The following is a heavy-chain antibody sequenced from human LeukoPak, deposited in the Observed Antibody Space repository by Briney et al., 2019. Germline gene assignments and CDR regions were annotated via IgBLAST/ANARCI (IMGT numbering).Heavy chain of an antibody. V-gene: IGHV1-2*02. CDR1: GYTFTGYY. CDR3: ARDARRAEWTLGDRAFDI. Sequence: ASVKVSCKASGYTFTGYYMHWVRQAPGQGLEWMGWINPNSGGTNYAQKFQGRVTMTRDTSISTAYMELSRLRSDDTAVYYCARDARRAEWTLGDRAFDIWGQGTMVTVSS. D-gene: IGHD1-26*01. CDR2: INPNSGGT. J-gene: IGHJ3*02.